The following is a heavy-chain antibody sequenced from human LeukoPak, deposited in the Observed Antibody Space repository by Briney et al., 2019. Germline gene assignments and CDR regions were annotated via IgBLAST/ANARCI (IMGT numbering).Heavy chain of an antibody. V-gene: IGHV1-46*01. D-gene: IGHD1-14*01. CDR2: INPSGGST. CDR1: GYTFTSNY. J-gene: IGHJ3*02. CDR3: ARETVDAFDI. Sequence: ASVKVSCKAFGYTFTSNYMHWVRQAPGQGLEWMGIINPSGGSTSYAQKFQGRVTMTRDTSTSTVYMELSSLRSEDTAVYYCARETVDAFDIWGQGTMVTVSS.